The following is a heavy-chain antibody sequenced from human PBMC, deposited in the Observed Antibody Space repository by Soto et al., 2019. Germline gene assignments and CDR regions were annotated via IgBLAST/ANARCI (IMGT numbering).Heavy chain of an antibody. CDR1: GFTFSSYS. CDR2: ISSSSSTI. V-gene: IGHV3-48*01. J-gene: IGHJ6*03. CDR3: AREDLRGYYYYYMDV. Sequence: GGSLRLSCAASGFTFSSYSMNWVCQAPGKGLERVSYISSSSSTIYYTDSVKGRFTISRDNAKNSLYLQMNSLRAEDTAVYYCAREDLRGYYYYYMDVWGKGTTVTVSS.